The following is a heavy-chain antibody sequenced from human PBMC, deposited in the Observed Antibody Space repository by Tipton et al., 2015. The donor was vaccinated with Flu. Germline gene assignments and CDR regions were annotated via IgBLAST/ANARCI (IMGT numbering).Heavy chain of an antibody. J-gene: IGHJ5*02. Sequence: GLVKPSETLSLTCAVSGYSISSGYYWGWIRQPPGKGLEWIGQVFYSGTTNYNPSLKSRVTISLDKSKNQFSLNLNSMTTADTAVFYCARGGWEPHGGWFDPWGRGILVTVSS. CDR3: ARGGWEPHGGWFDP. D-gene: IGHD1-26*01. CDR2: VFYSGTT. V-gene: IGHV4-38-2*01. CDR1: GYSISSGYY.